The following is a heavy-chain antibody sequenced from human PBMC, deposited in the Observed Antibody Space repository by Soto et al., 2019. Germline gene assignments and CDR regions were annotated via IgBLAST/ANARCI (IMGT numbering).Heavy chain of an antibody. CDR2: TRNKANSYTT. CDR3: ARGGNTPAYYYYGMDV. V-gene: IGHV3-72*01. D-gene: IGHD2-15*01. CDR1: VFPFSDHY. J-gene: IGHJ6*02. Sequence: GGSLRLSCAASVFPFSDHYMDWVRQAPGKGLEWVGRTRNKANSYTTEYAASVKGRFTISRDDSKNSLYLQMNSLKTEDTAVYYCARGGNTPAYYYYGMDVWGQGTTVTVSS.